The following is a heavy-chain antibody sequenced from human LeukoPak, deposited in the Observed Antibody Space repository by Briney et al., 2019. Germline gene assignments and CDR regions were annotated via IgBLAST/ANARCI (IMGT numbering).Heavy chain of an antibody. Sequence: AETLSLTCAVYGGSFSSYYWSWIRQPPGKGLEWIGEINYSGSTNYNPSPKSPATISVDTSKSQFSLKQSSVTAADTAVYYGVRGRRITMVRGVPYAVWGKRTTVTVSS. J-gene: IGHJ6*04. CDR3: VRGRRITMVRGVPYAV. CDR2: INYSGST. CDR1: GGSFSSYY. D-gene: IGHD3-10*01. V-gene: IGHV4-34*01.